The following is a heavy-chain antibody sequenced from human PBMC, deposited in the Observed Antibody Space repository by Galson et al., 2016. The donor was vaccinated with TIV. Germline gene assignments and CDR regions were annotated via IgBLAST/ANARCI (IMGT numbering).Heavy chain of an antibody. D-gene: IGHD4-11*01. CDR3: AFTMTTITSVYY. Sequence: SVKVSCKASGYTFTSYDIVWVRQAPGQGPECMGRIIPILGLTNYAQKFQGRVTITADTSTNIAYMELSSLRSEDTAVYFCAFTMTTITSVYYWGQGTLVTVSS. CDR1: GYTFTSYD. J-gene: IGHJ4*02. CDR2: IIPILGLT. V-gene: IGHV1-69*04.